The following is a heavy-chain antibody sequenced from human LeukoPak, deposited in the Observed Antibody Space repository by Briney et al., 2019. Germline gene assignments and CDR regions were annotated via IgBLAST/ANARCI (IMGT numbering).Heavy chain of an antibody. CDR3: ARDRGSFYYYYGMDV. CDR1: GFTFSNFG. D-gene: IGHD1-26*01. CDR2: ISDDGSNI. Sequence: GSSLRLSCAASGFTFSNFGMHWVRQAPGKGLEWVAVISDDGSNIHYADSVKGRFTISRDNFRNTLFLQTSSLRGEDTAVYYCARDRGSFYYYYGMDVWGQGTTVTVSS. V-gene: IGHV3-30*03. J-gene: IGHJ6*02.